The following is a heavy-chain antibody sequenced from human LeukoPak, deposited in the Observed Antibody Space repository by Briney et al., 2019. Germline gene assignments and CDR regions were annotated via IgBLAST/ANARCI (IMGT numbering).Heavy chain of an antibody. J-gene: IGHJ4*02. CDR2: ISSSGITI. CDR3: ARVSYGGHSAILDY. CDR1: GFTFSSYE. D-gene: IGHD4-23*01. Sequence: GGSLRLSCAASGFTFSSYEMNWVRQAPGKGLEWVSFISSSGITIYYADSVKGRFTISRDNAKNSLYLQMNSLRAEDTAVYYCARVSYGGHSAILDYWGQGTLVTVSS. V-gene: IGHV3-48*03.